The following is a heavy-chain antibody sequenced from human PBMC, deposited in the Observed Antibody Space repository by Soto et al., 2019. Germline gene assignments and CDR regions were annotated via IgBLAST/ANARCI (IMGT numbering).Heavy chain of an antibody. J-gene: IGHJ4*02. Sequence: HGESLKISCKGSGNSFTNYWIGWVRQMPGKGLEWMVVIYPDDSDTRYSPSFQGQVTISADKSITTAYLQWSSLKASDTAMYYCARLDSTMVTYFDYWGQGTLVTVSS. CDR1: GNSFTNYW. D-gene: IGHD5-18*01. V-gene: IGHV5-51*01. CDR3: ARLDSTMVTYFDY. CDR2: IYPDDSDT.